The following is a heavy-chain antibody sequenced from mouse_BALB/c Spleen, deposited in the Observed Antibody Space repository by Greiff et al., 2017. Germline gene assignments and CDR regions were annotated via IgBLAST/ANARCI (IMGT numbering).Heavy chain of an antibody. CDR1: GFNIKDTY. J-gene: IGHJ4*01. CDR2: IDPANGNT. V-gene: IGHV14-3*02. CDR3: ASTMITTYYAMDY. D-gene: IGHD2-4*01. Sequence: EVKLMESGAELVKPGASVKLSCTASGFNIKDTYMHWVKQRPEQGLEWIGRIDPANGNTKYDPKFQGKATITADTSSNTAYLQLSSLTSEDTAVYYCASTMITTYYAMDYWGQGTSVTVSS.